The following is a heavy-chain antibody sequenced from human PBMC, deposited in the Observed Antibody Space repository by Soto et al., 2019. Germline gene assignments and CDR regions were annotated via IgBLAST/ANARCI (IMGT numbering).Heavy chain of an antibody. Sequence: PXVSLRLSCAASGFTVSSNYMSWVRQAPGKGLEWVSVIYSGGSTYYADSVKGRFTISRDNSKNMLYLQMNSLRAEDTAVYYCARSGLGYYYYGMDVWGQGTTVTVSS. D-gene: IGHD3-10*01. CDR2: IYSGGST. V-gene: IGHV3-53*01. J-gene: IGHJ6*02. CDR1: GFTVSSNY. CDR3: ARSGLGYYYYGMDV.